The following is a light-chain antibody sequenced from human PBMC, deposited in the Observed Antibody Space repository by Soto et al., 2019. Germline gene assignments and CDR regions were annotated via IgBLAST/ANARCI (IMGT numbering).Light chain of an antibody. J-gene: IGKJ4*01. V-gene: IGKV1-33*01. CDR3: QHYDHLPPLS. Sequence: DIQMTQSPSSLSASVGDRVTITCQASQDIKNYLNWYQQKPGKAPNLLIHDASNLKTGVPSRFSGSVSGTHFTFTISSLQPEDIATYYCQHYDHLPPLSFGGGTKVEIK. CDR2: DAS. CDR1: QDIKNY.